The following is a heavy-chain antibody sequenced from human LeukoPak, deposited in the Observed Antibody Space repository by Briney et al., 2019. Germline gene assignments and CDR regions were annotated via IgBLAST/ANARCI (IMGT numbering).Heavy chain of an antibody. Sequence: GGSLRLSCTASKFTFSNYAMSWVRQAPGEGLEWVSVISGSGGSTYYADSVKGRFTISRDNSKNTLYLQMNSLRAEDTAVYYCAKHLNLDYDYWGQGTLVTVSS. D-gene: IGHD3/OR15-3a*01. CDR1: KFTFSNYA. J-gene: IGHJ4*02. V-gene: IGHV3-23*01. CDR2: ISGSGGST. CDR3: AKHLNLDYDY.